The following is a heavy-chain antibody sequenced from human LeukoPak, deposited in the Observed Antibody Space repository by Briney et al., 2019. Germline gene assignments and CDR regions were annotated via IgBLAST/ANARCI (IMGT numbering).Heavy chain of an antibody. CDR2: ISGSNGNT. CDR3: ARDRDRMVQGVTALFDY. J-gene: IGHJ4*02. CDR1: GYTFTTYG. Sequence: ASVKVSCKTSGYTFTTYGISWVRQAPGQGLEWMGWISGSNGNTKYAQKVQGRVTMTTDASTTTAYMEVRSLRSDDTAVYYCARDRDRMVQGVTALFDYWGQGTLVTVSS. D-gene: IGHD3-10*01. V-gene: IGHV1-18*04.